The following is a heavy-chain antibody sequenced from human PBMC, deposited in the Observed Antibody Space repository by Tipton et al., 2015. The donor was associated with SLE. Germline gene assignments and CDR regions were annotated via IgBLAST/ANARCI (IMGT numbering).Heavy chain of an antibody. Sequence: TLSLTCAVYGGSFSGYYWSWIRQPAGKGLEWIGHIYTSGSTNYNPSLKSRVTISVDTSKNQFSLKLSSVTAADTAVYYCARDRGIFGVVSGGAFDIWGQGTMVTVSS. CDR3: ARDRGIFGVVSGGAFDI. CDR1: GGSFSGYY. V-gene: IGHV4-4*07. J-gene: IGHJ3*02. CDR2: IYTSGST. D-gene: IGHD3-3*01.